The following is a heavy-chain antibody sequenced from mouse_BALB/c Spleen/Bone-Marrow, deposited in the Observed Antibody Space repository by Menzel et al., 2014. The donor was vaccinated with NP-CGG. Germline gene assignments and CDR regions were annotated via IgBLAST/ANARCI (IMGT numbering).Heavy chain of an antibody. CDR1: GFTFSSFG. CDR3: ARDVPLYDVGYFDY. V-gene: IGHV5-17*02. Sequence: EEKLMESGGGLVQPGGSRELSCAASGFTFSSFGMHWVRQAPEKGLEWVAYISSGSSTIYYADTVKGRFTISRDNPKNTLFLQMTSLRSEDTAMYYCARDVPLYDVGYFDYWGQGTTLTVSS. J-gene: IGHJ2*01. CDR2: ISSGSSTI. D-gene: IGHD2-14*01.